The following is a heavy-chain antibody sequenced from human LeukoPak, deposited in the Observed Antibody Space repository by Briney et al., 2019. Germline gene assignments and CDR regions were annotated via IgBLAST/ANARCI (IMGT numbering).Heavy chain of an antibody. V-gene: IGHV3-9*01. J-gene: IGHJ4*02. Sequence: PGGSLRLSCAASGFTFDDYAMHWVQQAPGKSLEWVSGISWNSGSIGYADSVKGRFTISRDNAKNSLYLQMNSLRAEDTALYYCAKGDSYDSSGYYYLPYYFDYWGQGTLVTVSS. D-gene: IGHD3-22*01. CDR1: GFTFDDYA. CDR3: AKGDSYDSSGYYYLPYYFDY. CDR2: ISWNSGSI.